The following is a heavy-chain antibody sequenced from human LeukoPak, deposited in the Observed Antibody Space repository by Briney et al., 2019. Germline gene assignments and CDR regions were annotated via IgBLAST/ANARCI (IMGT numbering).Heavy chain of an antibody. V-gene: IGHV3-74*01. D-gene: IGHD4-11*01. J-gene: IGHJ4*02. CDR2: INSDGSST. CDR3: ARRGLTVTVDY. CDR1: GFTFSSYW. Sequence: GGSLRLSCAASGFTFSSYWMHWVRQAPGKGLVWVSRINSDGSSTSYADSVKGRFTISRDNAKNTLYLQTNSLRAEDTAVYYCARRGLTVTVDYWGQGTLVTVSS.